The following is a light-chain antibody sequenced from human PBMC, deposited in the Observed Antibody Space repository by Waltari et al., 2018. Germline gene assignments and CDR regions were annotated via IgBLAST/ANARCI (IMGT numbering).Light chain of an antibody. CDR3: HQGSTWPRT. CDR2: DAT. V-gene: IGKV3-11*01. Sequence: EIVLTQSPVTLSLSPGQRATLSCWASQSVDNFLGWYHQKPGQAPRLLIYDATKRAPGIPARFSGGGSATDFTLTISSLEPEDVGLYYCHQGSTWPRTFGQGTKLEI. J-gene: IGKJ2*01. CDR1: QSVDNF.